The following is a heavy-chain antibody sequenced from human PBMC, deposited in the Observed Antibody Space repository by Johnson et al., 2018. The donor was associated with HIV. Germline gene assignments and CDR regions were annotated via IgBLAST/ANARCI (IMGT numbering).Heavy chain of an antibody. CDR2: IKSKTDGGTT. J-gene: IGHJ3*02. CDR1: GFTFSSYG. D-gene: IGHD2-15*01. CDR3: TKPGDSYCSGGSCYLDAFDI. Sequence: VQLVESGGGVDQPGRSLRLSCAASGFTFSSYGMHWVRQAPGKGLEWVGRIKSKTDGGTTDYAAPVKGRFTISRDDSKNTLYLQMNSLKTEDTAVYYCTKPGDSYCSGGSCYLDAFDIWGQGTMVTVSS. V-gene: IGHV3-15*01.